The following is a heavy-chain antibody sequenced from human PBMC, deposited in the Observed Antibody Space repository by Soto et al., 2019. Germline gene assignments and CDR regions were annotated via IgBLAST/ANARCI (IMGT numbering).Heavy chain of an antibody. CDR1: GDSVSSNSAT. J-gene: IGHJ3*01. CDR3: ARLIQQDYGDPNDAYDV. CDR2: TYYRAKWYN. V-gene: IGHV6-1*01. Sequence: SQTLSLTCAISGDSVSSNSATWNWIRQSPSRGLEWLGRTYYRAKWYNDYAVSVKSRITINPDTSKNQFSLQLNSVTPEDTALYYCARLIQQDYGDPNDAYDVWGQGTMVTVPS. D-gene: IGHD4-17*01.